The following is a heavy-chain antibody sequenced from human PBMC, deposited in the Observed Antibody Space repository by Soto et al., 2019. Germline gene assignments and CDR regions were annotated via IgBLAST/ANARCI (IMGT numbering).Heavy chain of an antibody. D-gene: IGHD4-17*01. Sequence: QVQLQESGPGLVKPSQTLSLTCTVSGGSISSGGYYWSWIRQHPWKGLEWTGYSYYTGSTYYNPSLKCRVTISVDTSKNQFSLKLNSVTAADTAVYYCARGFYGDLYFDLWGRGTLVTVSS. V-gene: IGHV4-31*03. J-gene: IGHJ2*01. CDR2: SYYTGST. CDR1: GGSISSGGYY. CDR3: ARGFYGDLYFDL.